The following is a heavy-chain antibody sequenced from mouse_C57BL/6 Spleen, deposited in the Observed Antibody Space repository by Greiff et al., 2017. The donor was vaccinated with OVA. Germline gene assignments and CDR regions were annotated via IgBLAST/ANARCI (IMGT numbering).Heavy chain of an antibody. CDR2: INPNNGGT. V-gene: IGHV1-18*01. D-gene: IGHD2-4*01. Sequence: EVQGVESGPELVKPGASVKIPCKASGYTFTDYNMDWVKQSHGKSLEWIGDINPNNGGTIYNQKFKGKATLTVDKSSSTAYMELRSLTSEDTAVYYCARKELRRAMDYWGQGTSVTVSS. CDR3: ARKELRRAMDY. CDR1: GYTFTDYN. J-gene: IGHJ4*01.